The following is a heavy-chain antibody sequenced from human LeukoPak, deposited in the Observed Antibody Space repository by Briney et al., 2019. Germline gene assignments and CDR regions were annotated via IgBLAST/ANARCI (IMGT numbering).Heavy chain of an antibody. V-gene: IGHV3-11*04. CDR2: ISSSGSTI. CDR1: GFTFSDYY. CDR3: ARDYRDYDSSGYYFY. D-gene: IGHD3-22*01. Sequence: GGSLRLSCAASGFTFSDYYMSWIRQAPGKGLEWVSYISSSGSTIYYADSVKGRSTISRDNAKNSLYLQMNSLRAEDTAVYYCARDYRDYDSSGYYFYWGQGTLVTVSS. J-gene: IGHJ4*02.